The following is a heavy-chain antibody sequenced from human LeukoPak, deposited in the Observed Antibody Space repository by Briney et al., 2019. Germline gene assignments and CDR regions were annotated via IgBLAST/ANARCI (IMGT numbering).Heavy chain of an antibody. CDR1: AFTFSNYW. J-gene: IGHJ4*02. D-gene: IGHD4-23*01. CDR3: ARDRGYSTFDY. V-gene: IGHV3-7*01. Sequence: GGSLRLSCAASAFTFSNYWMSWVRQAPGKGLEWVANMKEDGGEINYVDSVKGRFTISRDNAKNSLYLRMNSLRVDDTAVYYCARDRGYSTFDYWGQGTLVTVSS. CDR2: MKEDGGEI.